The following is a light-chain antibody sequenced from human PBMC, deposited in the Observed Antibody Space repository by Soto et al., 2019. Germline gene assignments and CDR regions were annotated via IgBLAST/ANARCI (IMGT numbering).Light chain of an antibody. CDR1: KLGAKY. J-gene: IGLJ2*01. CDR3: QAWDSSSYVV. V-gene: IGLV3-1*01. Sequence: SSELTQPPSVSVSPGQTATITCSGDKLGAKYACWYQQKPGQSPVLVIYEDIKRPSGIPERFSGSNSGNTATLTISGTQAMDEADYYCQAWDSSSYVVFGGGTKLTVL. CDR2: EDI.